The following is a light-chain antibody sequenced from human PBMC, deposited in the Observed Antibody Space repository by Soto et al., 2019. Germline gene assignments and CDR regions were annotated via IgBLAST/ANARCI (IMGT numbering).Light chain of an antibody. CDR1: QGINSW. V-gene: IGKV1-12*01. J-gene: IGKJ4*01. Sequence: DIQMTQSPSSVSASVGDRVTITCRVSQGINSWLAWYQQKPGKAPKLLIFAASSLQSGVPSRVSGSRSGPDFTLTSSSLQPEDFATYYCQQSDSTPQTCGGGTKVEI. CDR2: AAS. CDR3: QQSDSTPQT.